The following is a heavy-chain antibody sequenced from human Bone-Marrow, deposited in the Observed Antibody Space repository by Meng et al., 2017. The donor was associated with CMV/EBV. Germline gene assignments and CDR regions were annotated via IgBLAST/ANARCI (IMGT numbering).Heavy chain of an antibody. V-gene: IGHV4-59*01. CDR3: ARDWGSGYAWGY. Sequence: SETLSLTCAVYGGSFSGYYWSWIRQPPGKGLEWIGYIYYSGSTNYNPSLKSRVTISVDTSKTQFSLRLSSVTAADTAVYYCARDWGSGYAWGYWGQGTLVTVSS. CDR1: GGSFSGYY. J-gene: IGHJ4*02. D-gene: IGHD5-12*01. CDR2: IYYSGST.